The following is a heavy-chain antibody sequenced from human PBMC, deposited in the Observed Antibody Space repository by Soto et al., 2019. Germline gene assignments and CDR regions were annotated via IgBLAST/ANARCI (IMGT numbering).Heavy chain of an antibody. V-gene: IGHV3-23*01. J-gene: IGHJ3*02. CDR2: ISGSGGST. CDR1: GFTFSSYA. D-gene: IGHD3-22*01. Sequence: GSLRLSCAASGFTFSSYAMSWVRQAPGKGLEWVSAISGSGGSTYYADSVKGRFTISRDNSKNTLYLQMNSLRAEDTAVYYCAKSDTYYYDSSGYRVFDIWGQGTMVTVSS. CDR3: AKSDTYYYDSSGYRVFDI.